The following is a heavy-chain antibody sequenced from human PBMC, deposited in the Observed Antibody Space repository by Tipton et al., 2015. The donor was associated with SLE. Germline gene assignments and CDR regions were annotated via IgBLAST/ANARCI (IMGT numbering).Heavy chain of an antibody. J-gene: IGHJ4*02. D-gene: IGHD6-19*01. Sequence: LGLSCIVSGGSITTRSYYWGWIRQPPGKGLEWIASISYSGTTYYNPSLKSRVTISLDTSKNQFSLKVNSVTAADTAVYYCASLLWGGWPFDHWGQGTLVTVSS. V-gene: IGHV4-39*07. CDR1: GGSITTRSYY. CDR3: ASLLWGGWPFDH. CDR2: ISYSGTT.